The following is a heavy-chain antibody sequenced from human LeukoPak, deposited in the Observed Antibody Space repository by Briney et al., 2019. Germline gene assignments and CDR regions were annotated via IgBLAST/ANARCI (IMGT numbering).Heavy chain of an antibody. CDR1: GFTFDDYA. J-gene: IGHJ6*02. CDR2: ISWNSGSI. V-gene: IGHV3-9*01. D-gene: IGHD6-19*01. CDR3: AKDRAVAGPDYYYYYGMDV. Sequence: GGSLRLSCAASGFTFDDYAMHWVWQAPGKGLEWVSGISWNSGSIGYADSVKGRFTISRDNAKNSLYLQMNSLRAEDTALHYCAKDRAVAGPDYYYYYGMDVWGQGTTVTVSS.